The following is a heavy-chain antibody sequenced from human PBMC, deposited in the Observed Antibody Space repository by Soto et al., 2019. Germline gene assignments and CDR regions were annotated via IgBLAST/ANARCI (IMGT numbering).Heavy chain of an antibody. CDR3: ARQVEDSSSPGGMDV. Sequence: GGSLRLSCAASGFTFSSYGMHWVRQAPGKGLEWVAVIWYDGSNKYYADSVKGRFTISRDNSKNTLYLQMNSLRAEDTAVYYCARQVEDSSSPGGMDVWGQGTTVTVSS. CDR1: GFTFSSYG. CDR2: IWYDGSNK. J-gene: IGHJ6*02. V-gene: IGHV3-33*01. D-gene: IGHD6-6*01.